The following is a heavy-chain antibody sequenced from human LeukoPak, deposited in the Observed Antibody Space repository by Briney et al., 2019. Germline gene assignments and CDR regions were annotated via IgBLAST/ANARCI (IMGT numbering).Heavy chain of an antibody. CDR3: ARESLPLIAARPHNWFDP. Sequence: SETLSLTCAVYGGSFSGYYWSWIRQPPGKGLEWIGEINHSGSTNYNPSLKSRVTISVDTSKNQFSPKLSSVTAADTAVYYCARESLPLIAARPHNWFDPWGQGTLVTVSS. CDR1: GGSFSGYY. D-gene: IGHD6-6*01. CDR2: INHSGST. J-gene: IGHJ5*02. V-gene: IGHV4-34*01.